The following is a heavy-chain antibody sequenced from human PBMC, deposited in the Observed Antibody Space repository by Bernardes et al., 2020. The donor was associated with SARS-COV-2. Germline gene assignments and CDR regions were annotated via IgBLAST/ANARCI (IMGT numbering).Heavy chain of an antibody. J-gene: IGHJ4*02. CDR3: NTGAEIYYDSSGFSYYFDF. CDR2: IKRNTDGGTT. V-gene: IGHV3-15*07. Sequence: GGSLRLSCAASGFTFSNAWMNWVRQAPGKGLEWVGHIKRNTDGGTTDYAAPVKGRFTISGDDSKNTMYLQMNSLKTEDTAVYYCNTGAEIYYDSSGFSYYFDFWGQGTLVTVSS. CDR1: GFTFSNAW. D-gene: IGHD3-22*01.